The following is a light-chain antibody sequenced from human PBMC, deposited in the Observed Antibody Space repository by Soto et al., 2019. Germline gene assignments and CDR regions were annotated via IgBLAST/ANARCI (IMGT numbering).Light chain of an antibody. J-gene: IGKJ2*03. CDR1: QSVSSNY. Sequence: EIVLTQSPGTLSLSPGERATLSCRASQSVSSNYLAWYQQKTGQAPRLLIYGASSRATSIPDMFSGSGSGTEFTLTISRLEPEDFAVYYCQQYGSSPMYSFGQWTKLEIK. V-gene: IGKV3-20*01. CDR3: QQYGSSPMYS. CDR2: GAS.